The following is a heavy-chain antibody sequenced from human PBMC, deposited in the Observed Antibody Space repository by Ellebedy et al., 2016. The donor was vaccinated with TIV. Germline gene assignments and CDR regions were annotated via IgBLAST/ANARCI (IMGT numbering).Heavy chain of an antibody. Sequence: AASVKVSCKVSGYSLPELSMHWVRQAPGKGLEWMGGLDPEDGETKFGEKFKGRVTMTEDTSTDIASMELSILRSEDTAVDYCATDSTTSPIVRVTSVHAFDIWGQGTMVTVSS. J-gene: IGHJ3*02. V-gene: IGHV1-24*01. CDR3: ATDSTTSPIVRVTSVHAFDI. CDR1: GYSLPELS. CDR2: LDPEDGET. D-gene: IGHD2-21*02.